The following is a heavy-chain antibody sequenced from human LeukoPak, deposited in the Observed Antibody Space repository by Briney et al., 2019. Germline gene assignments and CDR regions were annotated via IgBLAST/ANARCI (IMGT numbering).Heavy chain of an antibody. CDR2: IIPIFGTA. V-gene: IGHV1-69*01. CDR1: GGTFSSYA. J-gene: IGHJ4*02. Sequence: ASVKVSCKASGGTFSSYAISWVRQAPGQGLEWMGGIIPIFGTANYAQKFQGRVTITADESTSTAYMELGSLGSDDTAVYYCARDQDSLVRGVIGYWGQGTLVTVSS. CDR3: ARDQDSLVRGVIGY. D-gene: IGHD3-10*01.